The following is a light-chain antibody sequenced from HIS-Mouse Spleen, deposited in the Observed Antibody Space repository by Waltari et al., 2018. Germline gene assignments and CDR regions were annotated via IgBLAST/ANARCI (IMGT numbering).Light chain of an antibody. J-gene: IGLJ3*02. CDR1: SSNIGHNY. CDR2: DNN. Sequence: QSVLTQPPSVSAAPGQKVTISCSGSSSNIGHNYVSWYQQLPGTAPKLLIYDNNKRPEGIADRFSGSKSGTSATLGITGLQTGDEADYYCGTWDSSLSAWVFGGGTKLTVL. V-gene: IGLV1-51*01. CDR3: GTWDSSLSAWV.